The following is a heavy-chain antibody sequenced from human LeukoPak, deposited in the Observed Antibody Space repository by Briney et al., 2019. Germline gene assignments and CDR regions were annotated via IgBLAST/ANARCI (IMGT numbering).Heavy chain of an antibody. V-gene: IGHV4-38-2*01. CDR2: FYHGGDT. J-gene: IGHJ4*02. D-gene: IGHD1-26*01. Sequence: SETLSLTCGASDFSISSAYYWGWTRRPPGKGLEWIGSFYHGGDTYYNPSLKSRVTISVDTPKNQFSLKLRSVTAADTAVYYCAGGIVGVHAYWGQGILVTVSS. CDR1: DFSISSAYY. CDR3: AGGIVGVHAY.